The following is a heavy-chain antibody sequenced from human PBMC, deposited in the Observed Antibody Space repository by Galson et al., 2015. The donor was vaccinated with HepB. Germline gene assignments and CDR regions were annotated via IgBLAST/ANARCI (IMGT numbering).Heavy chain of an antibody. CDR3: ARDAESDHAFDI. V-gene: IGHV4-61*02. J-gene: IGHJ3*02. CDR1: GGSISSGSYY. CDR2: IYTSGST. Sequence: PLSLTCTVSGGSISSGSYYWSWIRQPARKGLEWIGRIYTSGSTNYNPSLKSRVTMAVDTSKNQFSLKLSSVTAADTAVYYCARDAESDHAFDIWGQGTMVTVSS. D-gene: IGHD3-10*01.